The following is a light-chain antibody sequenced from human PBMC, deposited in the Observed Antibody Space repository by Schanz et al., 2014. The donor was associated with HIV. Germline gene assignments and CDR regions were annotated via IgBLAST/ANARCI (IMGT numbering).Light chain of an antibody. CDR2: DVD. V-gene: IGLV2-14*03. Sequence: QSALTQPASVSGSPGQSITISCTGTSSDVGVYNYVSWYQQHPGKAPKLIIFDVDNRPSGVSWRFSASKSGNTASLTISGLQAEDEADYYCSSYTSSSSVVFGGGTKVTVL. J-gene: IGLJ2*01. CDR1: SSDVGVYNY. CDR3: SSYTSSSSVV.